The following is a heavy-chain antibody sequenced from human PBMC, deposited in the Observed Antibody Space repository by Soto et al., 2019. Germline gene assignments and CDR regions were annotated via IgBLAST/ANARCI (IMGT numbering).Heavy chain of an antibody. CDR3: AKDFPSTGIYYYYGMDV. Sequence: GGALRRSWAASGFTVSTYGMHWFRQAPGKGLEWVAVISYDGSNKYYADSVKGRFTISRDNSKNTLYLQMNSLRAEDTAVYYCAKDFPSTGIYYYYGMDVWGQGTTVTVSS. CDR1: GFTVSTYG. CDR2: ISYDGSNK. J-gene: IGHJ6*02. D-gene: IGHD1-1*01. V-gene: IGHV3-30*18.